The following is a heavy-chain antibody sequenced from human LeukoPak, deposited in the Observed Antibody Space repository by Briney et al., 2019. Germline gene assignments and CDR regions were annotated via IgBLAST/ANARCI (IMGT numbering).Heavy chain of an antibody. D-gene: IGHD4-23*01. Sequence: KPSETLSLTCTVSGDSIGSYYWSWIRQSPGKGLDWIGYIHNSGATSYNPSLKSRVTISVDSSKNQFSLKLGSVTASDTAVYYCARQRNDVGGFYIDYWGQGTLVTISS. V-gene: IGHV4-59*08. CDR2: IHNSGAT. CDR3: ARQRNDVGGFYIDY. J-gene: IGHJ4*02. CDR1: GDSIGSYY.